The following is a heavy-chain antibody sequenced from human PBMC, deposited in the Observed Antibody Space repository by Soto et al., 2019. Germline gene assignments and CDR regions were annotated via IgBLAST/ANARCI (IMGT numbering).Heavy chain of an antibody. V-gene: IGHV4-30-4*01. CDR1: GGSISSGDYY. Sequence: PSETLSLTCTVSGGSISSGDYYWSWIRQPPGKGLEWIGYIYYSGSTYYNPSLKSRVTISVDTSKNQFSLKLSSVTAADTAVYYCAREFTYYYGPGSSYGMDVWGQGTTVTVSS. D-gene: IGHD3-10*01. CDR2: IYYSGST. J-gene: IGHJ6*02. CDR3: AREFTYYYGPGSSYGMDV.